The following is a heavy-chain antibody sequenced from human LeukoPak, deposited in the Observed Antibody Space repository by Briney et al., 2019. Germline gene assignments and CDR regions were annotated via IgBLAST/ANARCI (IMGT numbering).Heavy chain of an antibody. CDR3: AKTSGIYDS. CDR2: VYGSGGGI. D-gene: IGHD3-3*01. Sequence: PGGSLRLSCTASGFTFSSYAMSWVRQAPGKGLGGVSAVYGSGGGISYADSVKGRFTISRDNSKDTLYLQMDSLGAEDTAIYFCAKTSGIYDSWGQGTLVTVPS. CDR1: GFTFSSYA. J-gene: IGHJ5*01. V-gene: IGHV3-23*01.